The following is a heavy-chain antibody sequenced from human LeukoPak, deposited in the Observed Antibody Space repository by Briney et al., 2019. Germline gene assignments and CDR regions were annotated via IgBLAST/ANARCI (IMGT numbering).Heavy chain of an antibody. V-gene: IGHV3-48*01. CDR1: GFTFSSYS. Sequence: GGSLRLSCAASGFTFSSYSMNWVRQAPGKGLEWVSYISSSSSTIYYADSVKGRFTISRDNAKNSLYLQMNSLRAEDTAVYYCARGNLGYCSSTSCPAVDVWGKGTTVTVSS. CDR2: ISSSSSTI. J-gene: IGHJ6*04. CDR3: ARGNLGYCSSTSCPAVDV. D-gene: IGHD2-2*01.